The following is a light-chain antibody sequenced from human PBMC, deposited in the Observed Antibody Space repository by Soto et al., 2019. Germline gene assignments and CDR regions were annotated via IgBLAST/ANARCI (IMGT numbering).Light chain of an antibody. CDR3: QQYIKWPIT. CDR2: DAS. J-gene: IGKJ5*01. V-gene: IGKV3-15*01. CDR1: QSVSSN. Sequence: EMVMTQSPGTLSLSPGERATLSCRASQSVSSNLAWYQQKPGQAPRLLISDASTRATGIPARFSGSGSGTEFTLTVSSLQSEDFAVYYCQQYIKWPITFGQGTRLEIK.